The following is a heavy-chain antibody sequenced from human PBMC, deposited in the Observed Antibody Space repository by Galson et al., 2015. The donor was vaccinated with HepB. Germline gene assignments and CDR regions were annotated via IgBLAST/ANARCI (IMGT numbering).Heavy chain of an antibody. V-gene: IGHV1-18*01. CDR2: ISVYNDNT. CDR1: GYTFTSFG. D-gene: IGHD3/OR15-3a*01. J-gene: IGHJ5*02. Sequence: SVKVSCEASGYTFTSFGITWVRQAPGQGLEWMGWISVYNDNTNYAQKFQGRVTMTTDTSTSTAYMELRSLRYDDTAVYYCARDKYDFWSGYYIDPWGQGTLVAVSS. CDR3: ARDKYDFWSGYYIDP.